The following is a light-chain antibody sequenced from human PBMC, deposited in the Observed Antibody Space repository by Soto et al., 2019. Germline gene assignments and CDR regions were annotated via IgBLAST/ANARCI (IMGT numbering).Light chain of an antibody. J-gene: IGKJ5*01. CDR3: QQRSNWPIT. V-gene: IGKV3-11*01. CDR1: QSVSSY. Sequence: EIVLTQPPATLSLSPGERATLSCRASQSVSSYLAWNQQNPGQAPRLLIYDASNRATGIPARFSGSGSGTDFTLTISSLEPEDFAVYYCQQRSNWPITFGQGTRLEIK. CDR2: DAS.